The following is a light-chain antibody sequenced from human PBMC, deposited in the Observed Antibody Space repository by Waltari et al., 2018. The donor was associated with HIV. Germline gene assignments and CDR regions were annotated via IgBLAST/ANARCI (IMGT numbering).Light chain of an antibody. Sequence: EIVLTQSPATLSLSPGERATLSCRASQSVGNFLAWYQQNPCQAPRLLMYGASSRATGIPARFSGSGSGTDFTLTISSLQPEDFATYSCQQNYILPPTFGQGTKVEIK. CDR3: QQNYILPPT. J-gene: IGKJ1*01. CDR2: GAS. CDR1: QSVGNF. V-gene: IGKV3-11*01.